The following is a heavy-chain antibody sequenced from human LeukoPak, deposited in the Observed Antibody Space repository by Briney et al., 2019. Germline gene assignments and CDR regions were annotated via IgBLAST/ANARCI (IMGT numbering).Heavy chain of an antibody. J-gene: IGHJ4*02. CDR1: GFTFSSYA. V-gene: IGHV3-23*01. CDR3: AKPVGYCGGDCYAFDY. CDR2: ISGSGGRT. Sequence: PGXXLRLSCAASGFTFSSYAMRWVRQAPGKGLEWVSAISGSGGRTYYADSVKGGLTISRENKKNTVYMQMNSLRAEDTAVYYCAKPVGYCGGDCYAFDYWGQGTLVTVSS. D-gene: IGHD2-21*02.